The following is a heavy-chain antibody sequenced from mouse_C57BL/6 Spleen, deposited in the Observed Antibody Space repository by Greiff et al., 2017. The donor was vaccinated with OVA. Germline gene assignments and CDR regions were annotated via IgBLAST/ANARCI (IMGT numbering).Heavy chain of an antibody. D-gene: IGHD2-4*01. CDR2: ISYDGSN. J-gene: IGHJ2*01. CDR3: ARGGDYDRDPFDY. CDR1: GYSITSGYY. V-gene: IGHV3-6*01. Sequence: EVQLVESGPGLVKPSQSLSLTCSVTGYSITSGYYWNWIRQFPGNKLEWMGYISYDGSNNYNPSLKNRISITRDTSKNQFFLQLNSVTTEDTATYYCARGGDYDRDPFDYWGQGTTLTVSS.